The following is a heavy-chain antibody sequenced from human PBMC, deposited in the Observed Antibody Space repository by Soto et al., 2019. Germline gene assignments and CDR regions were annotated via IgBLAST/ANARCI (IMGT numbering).Heavy chain of an antibody. CDR3: ARDCSSTRCHYY. Sequence: GGSLRLSCAASGFPFSGYWMSWVRQAPGKGLEWVANIKQDGSDKYYVDSVKGRFTISRDNAKNSLYLQMNSLRAGDTAVYYFARDCSSTRCHYYCGLGTRFPVSS. CDR2: IKQDGSDK. CDR1: GFPFSGYW. V-gene: IGHV3-7*01. J-gene: IGHJ4*02. D-gene: IGHD2-2*01.